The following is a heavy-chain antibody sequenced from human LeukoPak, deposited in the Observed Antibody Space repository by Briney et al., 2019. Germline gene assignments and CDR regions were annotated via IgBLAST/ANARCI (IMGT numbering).Heavy chain of an antibody. CDR1: GFTFSTYS. Sequence: GGSLRLSCAASGFTFSTYSMNWVRQAPGKGLEWVSAISGTGIRIDYADSVKGRFTISRDNSKNTVTLQMDSLRAEDTAVYYCARAGTMAHYYYHGMDVCGQGTTVTVS. V-gene: IGHV3-23*01. CDR2: ISGTGIRI. CDR3: ARAGTMAHYYYHGMDV. D-gene: IGHD4/OR15-4a*01. J-gene: IGHJ6*02.